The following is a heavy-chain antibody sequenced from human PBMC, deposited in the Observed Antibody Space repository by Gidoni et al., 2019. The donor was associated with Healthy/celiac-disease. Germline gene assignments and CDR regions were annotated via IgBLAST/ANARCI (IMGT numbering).Heavy chain of an antibody. CDR2: ISGSGGST. V-gene: IGHV3-23*01. Sequence: EVQLLESGGGLVQPGGSLRLACAASGFTFSSYAMSGVRQAPGKGLEWVSAISGSGGSTYYADSVKGRFTISRDNSKNTLYLQMNSLRAEDTAVYYCAKAMGGIYYYDSSGYSPDYWGQGTLVTVSS. J-gene: IGHJ4*02. CDR3: AKAMGGIYYYDSSGYSPDY. CDR1: GFTFSSYA. D-gene: IGHD3-22*01.